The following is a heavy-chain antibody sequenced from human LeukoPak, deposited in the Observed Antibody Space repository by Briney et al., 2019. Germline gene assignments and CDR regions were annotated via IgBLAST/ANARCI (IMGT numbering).Heavy chain of an antibody. Sequence: GASVKVSCKASGYTFTSYGISWVRQAPGQGLEWMGWISTYNGNTNYAKKLQGRITMTTDTSTSTAYMELRSLRSDDTAVYFCARESYGRDAFDIWGQGTMVTVS. D-gene: IGHD5-18*01. J-gene: IGHJ3*02. CDR3: ARESYGRDAFDI. CDR2: ISTYNGNT. CDR1: GYTFTSYG. V-gene: IGHV1-18*01.